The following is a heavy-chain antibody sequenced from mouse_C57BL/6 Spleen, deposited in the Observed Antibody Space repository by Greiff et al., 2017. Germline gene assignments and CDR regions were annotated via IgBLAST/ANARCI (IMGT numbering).Heavy chain of an antibody. Sequence: VQLQQPGAELVRPGSSVKLSCKASGYTFTSYWMHWVKQRPIQGLEWIGNIDPSDSETPYTQKFKDKATLTVDKSSSTAYRQLSSLTSAYSAVYYCASPDGRDFDYWGQGTTLTVSS. V-gene: IGHV1-52*01. CDR2: IDPSDSET. CDR1: GYTFTSYW. J-gene: IGHJ2*01. CDR3: ASPDGRDFDY. D-gene: IGHD1-1*01.